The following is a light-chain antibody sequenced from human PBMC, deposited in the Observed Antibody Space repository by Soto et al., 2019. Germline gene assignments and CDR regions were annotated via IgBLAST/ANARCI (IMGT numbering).Light chain of an antibody. Sequence: DIRLTQSPFFLSASVGDRVTITCGASQGISNYLVWYQQKAGPAPKSLIYAASTLQTGVPSRFRGRRSGTELTLTISSLQTEDSATYYCRQHNSFPITFGHGTRLEI. CDR1: QGISNY. CDR2: AAS. J-gene: IGKJ5*01. V-gene: IGKV1-9*01. CDR3: RQHNSFPIT.